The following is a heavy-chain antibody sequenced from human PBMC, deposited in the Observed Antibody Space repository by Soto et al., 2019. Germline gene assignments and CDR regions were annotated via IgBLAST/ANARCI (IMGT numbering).Heavy chain of an antibody. CDR3: ARDGTDDAFDI. V-gene: IGHV3-7*03. Sequence: PGGSLRLSCAASGFTFSTYWMNWVRQAPGKGLEWVAKIKQDGSEKYYVDSVKGRFTISRDDAKTSLYLQMNSLRAEDTAVYYCARDGTDDAFDIWGQGTMVTVSS. J-gene: IGHJ3*02. CDR1: GFTFSTYW. CDR2: IKQDGSEK.